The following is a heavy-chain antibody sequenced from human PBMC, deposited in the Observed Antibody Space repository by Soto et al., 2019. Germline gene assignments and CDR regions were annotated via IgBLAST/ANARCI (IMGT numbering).Heavy chain of an antibody. CDR1: GFTFSSYG. CDR3: AKDFGYCSGGSCYSGPLDY. D-gene: IGHD2-15*01. Sequence: GGSLRLSCAASGFTFSSYGMHWVRQAPGKXLEWVAVISYDGSNKYYADSVKGRFTISRDNSKNTLYLQMNSLRAEDTAVYYCAKDFGYCSGGSCYSGPLDYWGQGTLVTVSS. V-gene: IGHV3-30*18. CDR2: ISYDGSNK. J-gene: IGHJ4*02.